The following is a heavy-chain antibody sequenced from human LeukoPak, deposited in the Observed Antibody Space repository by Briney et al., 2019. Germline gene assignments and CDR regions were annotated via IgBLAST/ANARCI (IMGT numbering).Heavy chain of an antibody. V-gene: IGHV3-23*01. D-gene: IGHD2-15*01. CDR2: ISASGRTT. J-gene: IGHJ4*02. Sequence: GGSLRLSCAAAGFTFSSYAMSWVRQAPGKGLEWVSHISASGRTTDYADSVRGRFTISRDNSKNTVYLQMNSLRAEDTAVYYCAKLCSGGSCYWNYWGQGTLVTVSS. CDR3: AKLCSGGSCYWNY. CDR1: GFTFSSYA.